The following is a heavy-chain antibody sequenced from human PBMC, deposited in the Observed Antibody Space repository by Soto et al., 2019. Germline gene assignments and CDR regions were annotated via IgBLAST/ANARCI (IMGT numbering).Heavy chain of an antibody. D-gene: IGHD4-17*01. V-gene: IGHV1-24*01. CDR3: ATGGPAGLNYGDYFDY. CDR2: FDPEDGET. Sequence: QVQLVQSGAEVKKPGASVKVSCKVSGYTLTELSMHWVRQAPGKGLEWMGGFDPEDGETIYAQKFQGRVTMTEDTSTDTAYMELSSLRSEDTAAYYCATGGPAGLNYGDYFDYWGQGTLVTVSS. CDR1: GYTLTELS. J-gene: IGHJ4*02.